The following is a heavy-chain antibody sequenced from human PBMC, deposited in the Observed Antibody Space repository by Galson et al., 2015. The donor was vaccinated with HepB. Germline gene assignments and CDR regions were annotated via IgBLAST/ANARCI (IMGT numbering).Heavy chain of an antibody. V-gene: IGHV3-49*03. D-gene: IGHD3-16*02. Sequence: SLRLSCAASGFTFGDYAMSWFRQAPGKGLEWVGFIRSKAYGGTTEYAASVKGRFTISRDDSKSIAYLQMNSLKTEDTAVYYCTRDRGVRDSDYDYVWGSYRYPEYYFDYWGQGTLVTVSS. J-gene: IGHJ4*02. CDR3: TRDRGVRDSDYDYVWGSYRYPEYYFDY. CDR1: GFTFGDYA. CDR2: IRSKAYGGTT.